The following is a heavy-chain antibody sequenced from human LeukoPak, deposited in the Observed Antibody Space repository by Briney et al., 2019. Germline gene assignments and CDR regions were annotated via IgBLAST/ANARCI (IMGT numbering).Heavy chain of an antibody. CDR3: ARGVLRQYWYLDL. Sequence: PGGSLRLSCAASGFTFSSYWMHWVRQAPGKGLEWVANIKQDGSEKYYVDSVKGRFTISRDNAKNSLYLQMNSLRAEDTAVYYCARGVLRQYWYLDLWGRGTLVTVSS. J-gene: IGHJ2*01. CDR2: IKQDGSEK. D-gene: IGHD4-17*01. CDR1: GFTFSSYW. V-gene: IGHV3-7*01.